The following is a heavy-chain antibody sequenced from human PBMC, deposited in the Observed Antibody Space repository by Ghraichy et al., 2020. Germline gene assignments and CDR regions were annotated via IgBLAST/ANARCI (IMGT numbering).Heavy chain of an antibody. V-gene: IGHV3-15*07. Sequence: WGSLRLSCEASGFTFSKAWLNWVRQAPGKGLEWVGRIKGQSNGGAADCATFVKDRCIISRDDSQNKIYLQMNSLKTEDTAIYYCTQTLIIGNYYYGTGVWGQGTSVIVSS. J-gene: IGHJ6*02. D-gene: IGHD1-26*01. CDR3: TQTLIIGNYYYGTGV. CDR2: IKGQSNGGAA. CDR1: GFTFSKAW.